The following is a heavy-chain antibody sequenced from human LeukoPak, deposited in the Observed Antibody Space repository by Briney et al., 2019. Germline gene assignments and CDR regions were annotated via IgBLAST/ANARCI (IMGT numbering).Heavy chain of an antibody. CDR1: GFSFSSYW. V-gene: IGHV3-74*01. D-gene: IGHD5-18*01. CDR2: VNSDGSST. J-gene: IGHJ4*02. CDR3: GRIKGYSYDY. Sequence: GGSLRLSCAVSGFSFSSYWMHWVRQAPGKGLVWVSRVNSDGSSTTYADSVKGRFTISRDNAKNTLYLQMNSLRAEDTAVYYCGRIKGYSYDYWGQGTLVTVSS.